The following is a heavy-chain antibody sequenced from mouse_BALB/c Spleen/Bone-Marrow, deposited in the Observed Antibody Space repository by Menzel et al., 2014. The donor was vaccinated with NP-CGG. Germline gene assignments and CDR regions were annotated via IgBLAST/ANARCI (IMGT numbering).Heavy chain of an antibody. D-gene: IGHD1-1*01. CDR1: GFSLTSYG. J-gene: IGHJ4*01. CDR2: MWSGGST. Sequence: QVQLKESGPGLVQPSQSLSITCTVSGFSLTSYGVHWVRQSPGKGLEWLGVMWSGGSTDYNAAFISRLSISKDNSKSQVFFKMNSLQANDTAIYYCARNYYGSSYYAMDYWGQGTSVTVSS. CDR3: ARNYYGSSYYAMDY. V-gene: IGHV2-2*02.